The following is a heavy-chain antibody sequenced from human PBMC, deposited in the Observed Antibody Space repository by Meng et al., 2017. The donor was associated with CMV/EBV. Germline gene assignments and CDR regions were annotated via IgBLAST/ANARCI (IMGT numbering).Heavy chain of an antibody. D-gene: IGHD1-14*01. Sequence: ESLKISCTVADGSTSSYYWSWIRQPPGKGLEWIGYIYYSGSTNYNPSLKSRVTISVDTSKNQFSLKLSPVTAADTAVYYCARGGGGRTNRGMDVWGQGTTVTVSS. CDR2: IYYSGST. CDR3: ARGGGGRTNRGMDV. J-gene: IGHJ6*02. CDR1: DGSTSSYY. V-gene: IGHV4-59*01.